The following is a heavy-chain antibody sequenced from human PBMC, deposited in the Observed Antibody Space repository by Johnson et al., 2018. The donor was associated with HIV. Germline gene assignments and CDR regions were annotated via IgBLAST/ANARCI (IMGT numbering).Heavy chain of an antibody. V-gene: IGHV3-13*01. CDR2: IGTAGDT. CDR3: ARVGYHDAFDI. Sequence: MQLVESGGGLVQPGGSLRLSCAASGFTFSSYDMHWVRQATGKGLEWVSAIGTAGDTYYPGSVKGRFTISRENAKNSLYLQMNSLRAGDTAVYYCARVGYHDAFDIWGQGTMVTVSS. J-gene: IGHJ3*02. D-gene: IGHD3-16*02. CDR1: GFTFSSYD.